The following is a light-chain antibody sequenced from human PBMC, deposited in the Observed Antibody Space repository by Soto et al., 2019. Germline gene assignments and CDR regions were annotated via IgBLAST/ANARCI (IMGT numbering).Light chain of an antibody. V-gene: IGLV1-36*01. CDR1: SSNIGNNA. CDR3: AAWDDSLNGVL. J-gene: IGLJ2*01. Sequence: QSVLTQPPSVSEAPRQRVTISCSGSSSNIGNNAVNWYQQLPGKAPKLLLYYDDLLPSGVSDRFSGSKSGTSASLAISGLQSEDEADYYCAAWDDSLNGVLFGGVTKLTVL. CDR2: YDD.